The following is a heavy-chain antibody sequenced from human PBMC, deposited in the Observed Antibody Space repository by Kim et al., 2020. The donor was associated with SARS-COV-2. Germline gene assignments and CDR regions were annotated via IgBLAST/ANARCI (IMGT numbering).Heavy chain of an antibody. CDR1: GFMFRAYA. CDR2: ISSDGSDQ. Sequence: GGSLRLSCAASGFMFRAYAMHWVRQIPGKGLEWVAVISSDGSDQSYGDSVKGRFVISRDNSRDRIYLQISSLRSEDTAVYYCWRDRHGGGNNLDLDVWGQGTTVIVS. CDR3: WRDRHGGGNNLDLDV. D-gene: IGHD1-20*01. V-gene: IGHV3-30*09. J-gene: IGHJ6*02.